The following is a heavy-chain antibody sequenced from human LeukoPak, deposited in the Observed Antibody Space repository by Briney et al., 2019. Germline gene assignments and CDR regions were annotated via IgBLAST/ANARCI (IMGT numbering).Heavy chain of an antibody. Sequence: PGGSLRLSCAASGFTFSSYWMHWVRQAPGKGLVWVSRINSDGSSTSYADSVKGRFTISRDNAKNTLYLQMNSLRAEDTAVYYCARVPEMTFYWYFDLWGRGTLVTVSS. CDR2: INSDGSST. J-gene: IGHJ2*01. D-gene: IGHD2-21*02. CDR3: ARVPEMTFYWYFDL. CDR1: GFTFSSYW. V-gene: IGHV3-74*01.